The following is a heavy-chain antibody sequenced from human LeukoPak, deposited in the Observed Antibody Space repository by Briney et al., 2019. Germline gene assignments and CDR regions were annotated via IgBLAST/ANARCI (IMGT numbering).Heavy chain of an antibody. V-gene: IGHV3-53*01. D-gene: IGHD4-23*01. CDR3: ARDQHYGGIDY. Sequence: PGGSLRLSCAASGFTVSSNYMTWVRQVPGKGLEWVSVIYSGGGTYYADSVKGRFTISRDNSKNTLYLQMNSLRAEDTAVYYCARDQHYGGIDYWGQGTLVTVSS. CDR2: IYSGGGT. J-gene: IGHJ4*02. CDR1: GFTVSSNY.